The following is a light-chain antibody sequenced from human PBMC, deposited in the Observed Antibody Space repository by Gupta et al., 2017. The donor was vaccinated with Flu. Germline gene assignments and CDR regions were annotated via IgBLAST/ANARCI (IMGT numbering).Light chain of an antibody. CDR1: QSISSW. V-gene: IGKV1-5*03. J-gene: IGKJ1*01. CDR2: KSS. CDR3: QQYNSYPWT. Sequence: DIQMTQSPSTLSASVGDRVTITCRASQSISSWLAWYQQKPGRAPILRIYKSSSLESGVPSRFSGSGSGTEFTLTISSLQPDDFATYYCQQYNSYPWTCGQGTKVEIK.